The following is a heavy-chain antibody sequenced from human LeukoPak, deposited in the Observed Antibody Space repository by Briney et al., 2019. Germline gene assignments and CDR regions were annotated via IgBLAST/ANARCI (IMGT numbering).Heavy chain of an antibody. CDR2: ISSSSSYI. CDR1: GFTFSSYS. Sequence: GGSLRLSCAASGFTFSSYSMNWVRQAPGKGLEWVSSISSSSSYIYYADSVKGRFTISRDNAKNSLYLQMNSLRAEDTAVYYCASRQWLVRYFDYWGQGTLVTVSS. V-gene: IGHV3-21*01. J-gene: IGHJ4*02. D-gene: IGHD6-19*01. CDR3: ASRQWLVRYFDY.